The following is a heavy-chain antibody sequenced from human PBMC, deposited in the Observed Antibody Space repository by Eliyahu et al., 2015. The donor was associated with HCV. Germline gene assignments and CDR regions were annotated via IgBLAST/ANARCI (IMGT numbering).Heavy chain of an antibody. CDR3: ARRWWLVIRFGFDY. CDR1: GGSFSGYX. CDR2: INHSGST. V-gene: IGHV4-34*01. J-gene: IGHJ4*02. Sequence: QVQLQQWGAGLLKPSETLSLTCAVYGGSFSGYXWSWIRQPPGKGLEWIGEINHSGSTNXNPSLXSRVTISVDTSKNQFSLKLSSVTAADTAVYYCARRWWLVIRFGFDYWGQGTLVTVSS. D-gene: IGHD6-19*01.